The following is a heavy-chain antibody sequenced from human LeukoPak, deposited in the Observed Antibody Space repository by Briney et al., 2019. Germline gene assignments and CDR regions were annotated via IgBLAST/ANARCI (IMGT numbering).Heavy chain of an antibody. CDR3: LRGYDHVGVSY. Sequence: GGSLRLSCAASGFTFSSYSMNWVRQAPGKGLEWVSYISSSSTIYYADSVKGRFTISRDNAKNSLYLQMNSLRAEDTAVYYCLRGYDHVGVSYWGQGTLVTVSS. CDR1: GFTFSSYS. V-gene: IGHV3-48*01. CDR2: ISSSSTI. D-gene: IGHD5-12*01. J-gene: IGHJ4*02.